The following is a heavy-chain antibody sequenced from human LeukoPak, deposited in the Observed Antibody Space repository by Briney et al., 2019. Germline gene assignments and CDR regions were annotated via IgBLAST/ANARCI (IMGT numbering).Heavy chain of an antibody. CDR3: ARIAAAAHRYNWFDP. J-gene: IGHJ5*02. Sequence: SETLSLTCTVSGGSISSYYWSWIRQPPGKGLEWIGYIYYSGSTNYNPSLKSRVTISVDTSKNQFSLKLSSVTAADTAVYYCARIAAAAHRYNWFDPWGQGTLVTVSS. D-gene: IGHD6-13*01. CDR1: GGSISSYY. V-gene: IGHV4-59*12. CDR2: IYYSGST.